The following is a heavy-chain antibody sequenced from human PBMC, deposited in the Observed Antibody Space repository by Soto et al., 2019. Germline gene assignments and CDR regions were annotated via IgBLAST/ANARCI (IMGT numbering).Heavy chain of an antibody. Sequence: QVQLVESGGGVVQPGRSLRLSCAASGFTFSSYGMHWVRQAPGKGLEWVAVIWYDGSNKYYADSVKGRFTISRDNSKNTLYLQMNSLRAEDTAVYYFARDDNYYDSSGYYEYWGQGTLVTVSS. CDR2: IWYDGSNK. CDR3: ARDDNYYDSSGYYEY. V-gene: IGHV3-33*01. CDR1: GFTFSSYG. D-gene: IGHD3-22*01. J-gene: IGHJ4*02.